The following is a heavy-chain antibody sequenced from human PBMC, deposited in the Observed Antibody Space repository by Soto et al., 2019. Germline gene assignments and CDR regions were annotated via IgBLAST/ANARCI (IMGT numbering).Heavy chain of an antibody. CDR3: AKDRVLEWLFDYYYYMDV. D-gene: IGHD3-3*01. CDR1: GFPFSSYS. CDR2: ISGSGGST. V-gene: IGHV3-23*01. J-gene: IGHJ6*03. Sequence: AGGSLRLSCTASGFPFSSYSMSWVRKAPGKGLEWVSAISGSGGSTYYADSVKGRFTISRDNSKNTLYLQMNSLRAEDTAVYYCAKDRVLEWLFDYYYYMDVWGKGTTVTVSS.